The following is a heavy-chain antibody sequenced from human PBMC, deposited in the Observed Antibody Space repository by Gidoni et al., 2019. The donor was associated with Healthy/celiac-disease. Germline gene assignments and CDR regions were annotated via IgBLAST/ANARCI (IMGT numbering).Heavy chain of an antibody. V-gene: IGHV3-66*01. Sequence: EVQLVESGGGLVQPGGSLRLSCAAAGFTVSSNYMSWVRQAPGKGLEWVSVIYSGGSTYYADSVKGRFTISRYHSKNTLYLQMNSLRAEDTAVYYCNYYGSGSYSLHYYYGMDVWGQGTTVTVSS. J-gene: IGHJ6*02. CDR3: NYYGSGSYSLHYYYGMDV. CDR1: GFTVSSNY. CDR2: IYSGGST. D-gene: IGHD3-10*01.